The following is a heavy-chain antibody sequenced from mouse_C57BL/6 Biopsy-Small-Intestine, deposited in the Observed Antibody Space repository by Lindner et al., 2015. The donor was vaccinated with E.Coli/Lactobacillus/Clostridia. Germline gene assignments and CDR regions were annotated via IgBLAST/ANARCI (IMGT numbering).Heavy chain of an antibody. V-gene: IGHV1-18*01. J-gene: IGHJ4*01. CDR2: FDPEDDET. D-gene: IGHD2-2*01. CDR1: GYTLTELS. Sequence: SVKVSCKVPGYTLTELSMHWVRQAPGKGLEWMGGFDPEDDETIYAQKFQGRVTMTEDTSTDTAYMELSSLRSDDTAMYYCTLDLPFWKGYRGGFDYWGQGTLVTVSS. CDR3: TLDLPFWKGYRGGFDY.